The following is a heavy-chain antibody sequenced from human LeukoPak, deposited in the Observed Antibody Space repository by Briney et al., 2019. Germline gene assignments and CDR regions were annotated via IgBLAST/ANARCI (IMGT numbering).Heavy chain of an antibody. J-gene: IGHJ5*02. V-gene: IGHV3-9*01. CDR2: ISWNSNSI. CDR3: AKDWTTVTNWFDP. CDR1: GFSFDGYA. Sequence: GGSLRLSCAASGFSFDGYAMHWVRQAPGKGLEWVSGISWNSNSIGYADSVKGRFTISRDNAKNSLYLQMNSLRAEDTAVYYCAKDWTTVTNWFDPWGQGTLVTVSS. D-gene: IGHD4-17*01.